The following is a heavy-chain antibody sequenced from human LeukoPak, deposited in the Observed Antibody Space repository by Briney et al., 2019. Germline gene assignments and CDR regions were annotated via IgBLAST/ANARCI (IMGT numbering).Heavy chain of an antibody. CDR3: AKAAYGDCAGAFDI. CDR2: ISGSGAGK. CDR1: GFTFSTYA. J-gene: IGHJ3*02. Sequence: GGSLRLSCAASGFTFSTYAMTWVRQAPGKGLEWVSSISGSGAGKFYAAPVKGRFTTSRDNSKNTLYVQMNSLRAEDTAVYYCAKAAYGDCAGAFDIWGQGTMVIVSS. V-gene: IGHV3-23*01. D-gene: IGHD4-17*01.